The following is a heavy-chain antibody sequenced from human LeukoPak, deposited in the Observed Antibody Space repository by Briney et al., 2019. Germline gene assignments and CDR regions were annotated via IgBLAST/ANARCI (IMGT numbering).Heavy chain of an antibody. CDR3: ARKELEGSWFDP. Sequence: TGGSLRLSCAASGFTLSPYAMNWVRQAPGKGLGWIAFISDSGHTKYNADSVKVRFTISRDNAKNSVFLQMNSQRDEDTAVYYCARKELEGSWFDPWGQGTLVTVTS. D-gene: IGHD3-3*01. CDR1: GFTLSPYA. V-gene: IGHV3-48*02. CDR2: ISDSGHTK. J-gene: IGHJ5*02.